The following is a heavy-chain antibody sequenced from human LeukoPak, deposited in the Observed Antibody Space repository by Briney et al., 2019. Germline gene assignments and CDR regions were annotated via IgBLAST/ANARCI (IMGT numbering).Heavy chain of an antibody. CDR1: GFTFSSHG. D-gene: IGHD6-13*01. J-gene: IGHJ4*02. CDR2: ISYDGSNK. CDR3: AKELAAAGFDY. V-gene: IGHV3-30*18. Sequence: GGSLRLSCAASGFTFSSHGMHWVRQAPGKGLEWVAVISYDGSNKYHADSVKGRFTISRDNSKNTLYLQMNSLRAEDTAVYYCAKELAAAGFDYWGQGTLVTVSS.